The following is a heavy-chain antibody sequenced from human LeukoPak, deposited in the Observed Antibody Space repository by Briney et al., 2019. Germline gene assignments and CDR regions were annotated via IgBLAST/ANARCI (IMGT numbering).Heavy chain of an antibody. D-gene: IGHD3-22*01. V-gene: IGHV3-20*04. Sequence: PGGSLRLSCAASGFTFDDYGMSWVRQAPGKGLEWVSGINWNGGSTGYADSVEGRFTISRDNAKNSLYLQMNSLRAEDTAVYYCARDPSYDSSGYLAFDIWGQGTMVTVSS. CDR2: INWNGGST. CDR3: ARDPSYDSSGYLAFDI. CDR1: GFTFDDYG. J-gene: IGHJ3*02.